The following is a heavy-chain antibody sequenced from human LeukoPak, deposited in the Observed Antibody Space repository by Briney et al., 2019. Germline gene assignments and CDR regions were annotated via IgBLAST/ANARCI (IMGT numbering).Heavy chain of an antibody. Sequence: GGSLRLSCAASGFTFDDYAMHWVRQAPGKGLEWVSLISGHGGSIYYADSVKGRFTISRDNSKNSLYLQMNSLRTEDTALYYCAKFADRDQGIAAAGTNYWGQGTLVTVSS. V-gene: IGHV3-43*02. CDR3: AKFADRDQGIAAAGTNY. J-gene: IGHJ4*02. CDR1: GFTFDDYA. CDR2: ISGHGGSI. D-gene: IGHD6-13*01.